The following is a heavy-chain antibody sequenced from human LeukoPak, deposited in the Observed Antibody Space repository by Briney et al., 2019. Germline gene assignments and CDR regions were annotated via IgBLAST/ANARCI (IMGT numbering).Heavy chain of an antibody. CDR1: GFTFSSSA. CDR2: IRFDESDK. D-gene: IGHD3-10*01. CDR3: AKGESYYAPFDY. V-gene: IGHV3-30*02. J-gene: IGHJ4*02. Sequence: PGGSLRLSCVASGFTFSSSAMHWVRQAPGKGLEWAAFIRFDESDKYYADSVKGRFTISRDNSKNTLSLQMNSLRVEDTGAYYCAKGESYYAPFDYWGQGTLVTVSS.